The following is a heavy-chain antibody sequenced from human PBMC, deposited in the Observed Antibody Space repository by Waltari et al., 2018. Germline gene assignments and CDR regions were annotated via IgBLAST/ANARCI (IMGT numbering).Heavy chain of an antibody. CDR1: GGTFSSYA. Sequence: VQLVQSGAEVKKPGSSVKVSCKASGGTFSSYAISWVRQAPGKGLEWVSAISGSGGSTYYADSVKGRFTISRDNSKNTLYLQMNSLRAEDTAVYYCAKDKLLGHWGQGTLVTVSS. CDR3: AKDKLLGH. D-gene: IGHD3-10*01. V-gene: IGHV3-23*04. CDR2: ISGSGGST. J-gene: IGHJ4*02.